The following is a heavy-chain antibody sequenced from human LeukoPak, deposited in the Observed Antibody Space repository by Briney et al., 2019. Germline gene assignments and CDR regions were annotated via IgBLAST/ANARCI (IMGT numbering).Heavy chain of an antibody. CDR3: ATMGATNFDH. CDR1: GYTFTDYY. Sequence: WASVKVSCTASGYTFTDYYIHWVGQAPGQGLDWLGWINPNSVGTHYTHKFQDRVTITKDTSISTAYLEVSRLGSDDTAMYYCATMGATNFDHWGQGTLVTVSS. D-gene: IGHD1-26*01. CDR2: INPNSVGT. J-gene: IGHJ4*02. V-gene: IGHV1-2*02.